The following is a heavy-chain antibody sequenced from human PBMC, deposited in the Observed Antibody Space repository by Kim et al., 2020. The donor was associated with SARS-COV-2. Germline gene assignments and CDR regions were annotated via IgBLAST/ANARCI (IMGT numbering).Heavy chain of an antibody. D-gene: IGHD5-12*01. J-gene: IGHJ4*02. V-gene: IGHV1-2*04. Sequence: NYAQRFQGWVTMTRETSISTAYMELGRLRSDDTAVYYCARGDIYDYDYFDYWGQGTLVTVSS. CDR3: ARGDIYDYDYFDY.